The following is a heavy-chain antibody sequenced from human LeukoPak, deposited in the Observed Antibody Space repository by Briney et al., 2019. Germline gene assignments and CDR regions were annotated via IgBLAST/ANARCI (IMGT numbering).Heavy chain of an antibody. CDR1: GFTFDDYA. J-gene: IGHJ4*02. CDR3: ARDDSYGQRNFDY. Sequence: GGSLRLSCAASGFTFDDYAMHWVRQAPGKGLEWVSLITWDGDSTYYADSVKGRFTISRDNAKNSLYLQMNSLRAEDTAVYYCARDDSYGQRNFDYWGQGTLVTVSS. V-gene: IGHV3-43D*03. D-gene: IGHD5-18*01. CDR2: ITWDGDST.